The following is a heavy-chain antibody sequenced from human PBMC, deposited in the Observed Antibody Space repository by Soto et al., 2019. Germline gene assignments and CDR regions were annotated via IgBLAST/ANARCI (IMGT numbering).Heavy chain of an antibody. CDR1: GYTFTSYG. D-gene: IGHD2-15*01. V-gene: IGHV1-3*01. J-gene: IGHJ5*02. Sequence: ASVKVSCKASGYTFTSYGISWVRQAPGQRLEWMGWIHAGKGDTKYSQKFQGRVTITSDTSASTAYMELSSLKLEDTAVYYCARSYPVVAATGGVDFDPWGQGTLVTVSS. CDR2: IHAGKGDT. CDR3: ARSYPVVAATGGVDFDP.